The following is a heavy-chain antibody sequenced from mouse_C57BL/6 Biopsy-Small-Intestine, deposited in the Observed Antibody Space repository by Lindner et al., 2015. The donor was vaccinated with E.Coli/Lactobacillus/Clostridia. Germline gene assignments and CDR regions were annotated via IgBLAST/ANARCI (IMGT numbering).Heavy chain of an antibody. D-gene: IGHD2-1*01. J-gene: IGHJ3*01. V-gene: IGHV2-9-1*01. CDR3: ARNGEIYGNSAWFAY. CDR2: IWTGGAT. Sequence: VQLQESGPGLVAPSQSLSITCTVSGFSLTNFGVDWVRQSPGKGLEWLGVIWTGGATNYNSALKSRLSISKDNSKSQVFLRMNSLQTDDTARYYCARNGEIYGNSAWFAYWGQGTLVTVSA. CDR1: GFSLTNFG.